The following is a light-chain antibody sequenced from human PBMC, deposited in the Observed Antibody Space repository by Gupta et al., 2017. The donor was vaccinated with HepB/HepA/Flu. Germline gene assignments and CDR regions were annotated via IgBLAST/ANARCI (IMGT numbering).Light chain of an antibody. CDR2: EVT. V-gene: IGLV2-23*02. CDR3: CSYAGSSTPWV. J-gene: IGLJ3*02. Sequence: QSALTQPASVSGSPGQSLTISCTGTSSDVGSYNPVSWYQQYPGKAPKLMIYEVTKRPSGVSNRFSGSKSGNTASLTISGLQAEDEGDYYCCSYAGSSTPWVLGGGTKLTVL. CDR1: SSDVGSYNP.